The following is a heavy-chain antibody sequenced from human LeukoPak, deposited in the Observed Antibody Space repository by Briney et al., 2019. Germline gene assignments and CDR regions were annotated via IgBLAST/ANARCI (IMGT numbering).Heavy chain of an antibody. CDR3: ARASIIVVVPAARGPFDY. J-gene: IGHJ4*02. CDR1: GGSISSSSYY. D-gene: IGHD2-2*01. V-gene: IGHV4-39*01. CDR2: IYYSGST. Sequence: SETLSLTCTVSGGSISSSSYYWGWIRQPPGKGLEWIGSIYYSGSTYYNPSLKSRVTISVGTSKNQFSLKLSSVTAADTAVYYCARASIIVVVPAARGPFDYWGQGTLVTVSS.